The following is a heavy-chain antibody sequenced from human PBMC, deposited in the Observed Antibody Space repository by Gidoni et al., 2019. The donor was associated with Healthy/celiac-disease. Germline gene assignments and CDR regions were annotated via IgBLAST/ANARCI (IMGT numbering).Heavy chain of an antibody. CDR3: ARFSNPETYYYYYGMDV. D-gene: IGHD4-4*01. CDR1: GYTFTSYG. Sequence: VQLVQSGAEVQKPGASVTVSGKASGYTFTSYGISWVRQAPGQGLEWMGWISAYNGNTNYAQKLQGRVTMTTDTSTSTAYMELRSLRSDDTAVYYCARFSNPETYYYYYGMDVWGQGTTVTVSS. V-gene: IGHV1-18*01. CDR2: ISAYNGNT. J-gene: IGHJ6*02.